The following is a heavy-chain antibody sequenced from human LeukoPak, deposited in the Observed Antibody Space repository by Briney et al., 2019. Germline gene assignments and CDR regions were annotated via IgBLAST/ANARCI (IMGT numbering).Heavy chain of an antibody. CDR1: GYTFTSYD. J-gene: IGHJ4*02. Sequence: ASVKVSCKASGYTFTSYDINWVRQATGQGLEWMGWMNPNSGNTGYAQKFQGRVTMTRNTSISTAYMELSSLRSDDTAVYYCARVNREQLVPRYWGQGTLVTVSS. CDR2: MNPNSGNT. D-gene: IGHD6-6*01. CDR3: ARVNREQLVPRY. V-gene: IGHV1-8*01.